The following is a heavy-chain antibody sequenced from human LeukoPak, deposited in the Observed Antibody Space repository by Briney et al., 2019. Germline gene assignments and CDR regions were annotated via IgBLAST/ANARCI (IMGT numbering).Heavy chain of an antibody. CDR2: INPNSGGT. Sequence: ASVKVSCRASGYTFTGYYMHWVRQAPGQGLEWMVWINPNSGGTNYAQKFQGRVTMTRDTSISTAYMELSRLRSDDTAVYHCASSSLLVSFGEDYMDVWGKGTTVTISS. CDR3: ASSSLLVSFGEDYMDV. V-gene: IGHV1-2*02. D-gene: IGHD3-10*01. J-gene: IGHJ6*03. CDR1: GYTFTGYY.